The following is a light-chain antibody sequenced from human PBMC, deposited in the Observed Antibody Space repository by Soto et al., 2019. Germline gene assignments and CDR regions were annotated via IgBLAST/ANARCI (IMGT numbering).Light chain of an antibody. J-gene: IGLJ3*02. Sequence: QSVLTQPPSVSAAPRQRGTISCSGSRSNVGNNAVNWYQQLPGKAPKLLIYYDDLLPSGVSDRFSGSKSGTSASLAISGLQSEDEADYYCAVWDDSLNGVVFGGGTKLTVL. CDR2: YDD. CDR1: RSNVGNNA. V-gene: IGLV1-36*01. CDR3: AVWDDSLNGVV.